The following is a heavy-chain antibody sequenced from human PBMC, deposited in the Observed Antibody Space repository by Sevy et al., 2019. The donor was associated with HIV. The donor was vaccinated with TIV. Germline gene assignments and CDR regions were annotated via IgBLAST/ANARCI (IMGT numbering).Heavy chain of an antibody. CDR1: GGSISSTRHY. Sequence: SETLSLTCNVSGGSISSTRHYWGWVRQSPGKTLEWIGSRFYSGGAYYNPSLQSRVTMPVDTSKNQFSLTVSSVTAADTAIYYCARHPLGNWFDLWGQGIQVTVSS. CDR3: ARHPLGNWFDL. CDR2: RFYSGGA. V-gene: IGHV4-39*01. J-gene: IGHJ5*02. D-gene: IGHD3-16*01.